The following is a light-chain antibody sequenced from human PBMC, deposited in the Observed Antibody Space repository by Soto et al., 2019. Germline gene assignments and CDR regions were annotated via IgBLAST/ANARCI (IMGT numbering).Light chain of an antibody. J-gene: IGLJ3*02. CDR3: CSYAGSSTVV. Sequence: QSVLTQPASVSGSPGQSITISCTGTSSDVGKYNLVSWYQHHPVKAPKLIIYEDSQRPSGVSSRFSASKSGNTASLTISGLQAEDEADYYCCSYAGSSTVVFGGGTQLTVL. V-gene: IGLV2-23*01. CDR2: EDS. CDR1: SSDVGKYNL.